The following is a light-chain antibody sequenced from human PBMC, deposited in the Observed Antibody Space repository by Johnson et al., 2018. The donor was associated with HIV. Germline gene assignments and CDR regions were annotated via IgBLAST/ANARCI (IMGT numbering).Light chain of an antibody. V-gene: IGLV1-51*02. Sequence: QSVLTQSPSVSAAPGQKVTISCSGSSSNIGTNYVSWYQQLPGTAPKVLIYENNKRHSGIPDRFSGSKSGTSATLGITGLQTGDEADYYCGTWDSSLSAGGVFGTGTKVTVL. CDR3: GTWDSSLSAGGV. CDR2: ENN. J-gene: IGLJ1*01. CDR1: SSNIGTNY.